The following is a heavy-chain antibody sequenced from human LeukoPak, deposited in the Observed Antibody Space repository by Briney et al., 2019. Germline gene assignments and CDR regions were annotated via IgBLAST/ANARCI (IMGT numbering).Heavy chain of an antibody. CDR3: AKGAASRGYTYMAN. J-gene: IGHJ4*02. Sequence: GGSLRLSCAASAFTFRSYAMIWVRQAPGKGLEWVSTVSASGGSTYYADSVKGRFTISRDNSNNTLSLQINSLRPEDTAVYYCAKGAASRGYTYMANWGQGTLVTVSS. CDR2: VSASGGST. CDR1: AFTFRSYA. V-gene: IGHV3-23*01. D-gene: IGHD5-18*01.